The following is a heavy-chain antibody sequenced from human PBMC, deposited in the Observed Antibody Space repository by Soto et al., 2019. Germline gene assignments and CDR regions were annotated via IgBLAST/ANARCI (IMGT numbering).Heavy chain of an antibody. CDR1: GGSIISASYS. V-gene: IGHV4-31*11. J-gene: IGHJ5*02. D-gene: IGHD6-6*01. CDR3: AREDAARIERWFDA. CDR2: IYSSGST. Sequence: SETLSLTCAGSGGSIISASYSWNWIRQSPGRGLEWIGHIYSSGSTYYNPSLKSRVSISVDTSNNQFSLKLTSVTAADTAVYFCAREDAARIERWFDAWGKGILVTVSS.